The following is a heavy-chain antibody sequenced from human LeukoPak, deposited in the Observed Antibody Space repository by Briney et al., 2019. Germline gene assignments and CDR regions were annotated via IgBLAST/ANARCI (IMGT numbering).Heavy chain of an antibody. Sequence: PSGTLSLTCTVSGDSINSLDLWSWVRQPPGKGLEWIGEMYLSGTTHSNPSVKSRVTISIDKSKNQFFLNLSSVTAADTAVYYCAGLVGRYSSGLYYYYFDYWGQGTLVTVSS. CDR1: GDSINSLDL. CDR3: AGLVGRYSSGLYYYYFDY. CDR2: MYLSGTT. V-gene: IGHV4-4*02. D-gene: IGHD3-22*01. J-gene: IGHJ4*02.